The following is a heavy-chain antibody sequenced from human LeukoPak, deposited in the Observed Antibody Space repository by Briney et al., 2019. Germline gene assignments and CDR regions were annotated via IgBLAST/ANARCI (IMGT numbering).Heavy chain of an antibody. Sequence: ASVKVSCKASGYSFSTYGISWVRQAPGQGLEWMSWISAYNGNTNYAQKLQGRVTMTTDTSTSTAYMELRSLRSDDTAVYYCAREAGSHYYDSSGYFDYWGQGTLVTVSS. CDR1: GYSFSTYG. CDR3: AREAGSHYYDSSGYFDY. CDR2: ISAYNGNT. D-gene: IGHD3-22*01. V-gene: IGHV1-18*01. J-gene: IGHJ4*02.